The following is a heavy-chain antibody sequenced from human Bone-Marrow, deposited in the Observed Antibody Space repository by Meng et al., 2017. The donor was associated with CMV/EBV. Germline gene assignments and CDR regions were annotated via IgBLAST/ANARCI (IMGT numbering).Heavy chain of an antibody. D-gene: IGHD3-3*01. J-gene: IGHJ6*02. CDR2: INWNGGST. CDR1: GFTFDDYG. V-gene: IGHV3-20*04. CDR3: ARGPDLITIFGVVRYYYYYGMDV. Sequence: GESLKISCAASGFTFDDYGMSWVRQAPGKGLEWVSGINWNGGSTGYADPVKGRFTISRDNAKNSLYLQTNSLRAEDTALYYCARGPDLITIFGVVRYYYYYGMDVWGQGTTVTVSS.